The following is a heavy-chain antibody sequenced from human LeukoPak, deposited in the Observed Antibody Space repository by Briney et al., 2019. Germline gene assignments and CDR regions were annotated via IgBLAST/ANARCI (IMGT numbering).Heavy chain of an antibody. CDR3: ASEGLGYMDV. CDR2: INPNSGNT. D-gene: IGHD3/OR15-3a*01. J-gene: IGHJ6*03. Sequence: ASVKVSCKASGYTFTVYYMHWVRQAPGQGLEWMGWINPNSGNTGYAQKFQGRVTMTRNTSISTAYMELSSLRSEDTAVYYCASEGLGYMDVWGKGTTVTVSS. V-gene: IGHV1-8*02. CDR1: GYTFTVYY.